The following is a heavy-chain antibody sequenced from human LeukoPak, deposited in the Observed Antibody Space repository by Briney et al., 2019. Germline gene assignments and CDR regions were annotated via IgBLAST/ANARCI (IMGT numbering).Heavy chain of an antibody. CDR2: ISYDGSNK. CDR3: ASQHDSSALDY. J-gene: IGHJ4*02. CDR1: GFTFSSYA. D-gene: IGHD3-22*01. Sequence: GGSLRLSCAASGFTFSSYAMHWVRQAPGKGLEWVAVISYDGSNKYYADSVEGRFTISRDNSKNTLYLQMNSLRAEDTAVYYCASQHDSSALDYWGQGTLVTVSS. V-gene: IGHV3-30-3*01.